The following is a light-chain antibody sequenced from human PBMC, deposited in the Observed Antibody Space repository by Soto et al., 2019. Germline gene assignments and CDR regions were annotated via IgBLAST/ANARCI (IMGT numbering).Light chain of an antibody. V-gene: IGKV1-39*01. J-gene: IGKJ2*01. CDR1: QSIYXX. CDR2: AAS. CDR3: QQSYSTPVT. Sequence: DIQMTQSPSSLSASVGDRVTITCRASQSIYXXLNWYQQKPGKATKLLIYAASSLQSGVPSRFSGSGXGXDXXLTISXLQPEDFATYYCQQSYSTPVTFGQGTKLEIK.